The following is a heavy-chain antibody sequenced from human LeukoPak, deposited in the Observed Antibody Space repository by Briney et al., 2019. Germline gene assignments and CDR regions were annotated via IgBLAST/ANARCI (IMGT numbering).Heavy chain of an antibody. J-gene: IGHJ4*02. Sequence: GGSLRLSCAASGFTFSSYAMSWVRQAPGKGLEWVSAISGSGGSTYYADSVKGRFTISRDNSKNTLYLQMNSLRAEDTAVYYCAKVGSGWSEMIGSAYYFDYWGQGTLVTVSS. V-gene: IGHV3-23*01. CDR2: ISGSGGST. D-gene: IGHD6-19*01. CDR1: GFTFSSYA. CDR3: AKVGSGWSEMIGSAYYFDY.